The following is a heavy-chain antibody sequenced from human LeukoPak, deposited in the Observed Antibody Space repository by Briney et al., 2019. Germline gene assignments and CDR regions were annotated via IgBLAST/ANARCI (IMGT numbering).Heavy chain of an antibody. CDR3: AKDCDIYYYDSSGYYGY. J-gene: IGHJ4*02. CDR2: ISYDGSNK. D-gene: IGHD3-22*01. Sequence: GGSLRLSCAASGFTFSNYGMHWVRQAPGKGLEWVAVISYDGSNKYYADSVKGRFTISRDNSKNTLYLQMNSLRAEDTAVYYCAKDCDIYYYDSSGYYGYWGQGTLVTVSS. CDR1: GFTFSNYG. V-gene: IGHV3-30*18.